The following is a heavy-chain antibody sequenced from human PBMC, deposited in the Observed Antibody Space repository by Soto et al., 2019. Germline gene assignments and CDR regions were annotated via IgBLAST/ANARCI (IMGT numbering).Heavy chain of an antibody. D-gene: IGHD6-19*01. V-gene: IGHV6-1*01. Sequence: LSQTLSLTCAISGDSVSSTSTAWSLIRQSPSRGLEWLGRTYYRSEWYSDYAVSVKSRITINPDTSKNQFSLQLNSVTPEDTAVYYCARGSYYSGWVWGQGTLVTVSS. CDR1: GDSVSSTSTA. J-gene: IGHJ4*02. CDR3: ARGSYYSGWV. CDR2: TYYRSEWYS.